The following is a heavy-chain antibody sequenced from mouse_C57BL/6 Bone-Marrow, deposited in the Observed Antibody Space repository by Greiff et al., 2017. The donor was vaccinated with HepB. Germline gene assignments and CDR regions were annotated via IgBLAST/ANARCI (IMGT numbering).Heavy chain of an antibody. CDR2: IYPRSGNT. CDR3: ARSSGYDWYFDV. V-gene: IGHV1-81*01. D-gene: IGHD2-2*01. Sequence: QVHVKQSGAELARPGASVKLSCKASGYTFTSYGISWVKQRTGQGLEWIGEIYPRSGNTYYNEKFKGKATLTADKSSSTAYMELRSLTSEDSAVYFCARSSGYDWYFDVWGTGTTVTVSS. J-gene: IGHJ1*03. CDR1: GYTFTSYG.